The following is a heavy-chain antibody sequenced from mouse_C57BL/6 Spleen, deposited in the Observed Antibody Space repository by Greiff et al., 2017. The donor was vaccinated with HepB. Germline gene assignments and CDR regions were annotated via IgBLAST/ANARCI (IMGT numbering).Heavy chain of an antibody. Sequence: EVKLVESGGGLVKPGGSLKLSCAASGFTFSDYGMHWVRQAPEKGLEWVAYISSGSSTIYYADTVKGRFTISRDNAKNTLFLQITSLRSEDTAMYYCARQEDYYGSSYDFDYWGQGTTLTVSS. J-gene: IGHJ2*01. CDR2: ISSGSSTI. V-gene: IGHV5-17*01. CDR3: ARQEDYYGSSYDFDY. D-gene: IGHD1-1*01. CDR1: GFTFSDYG.